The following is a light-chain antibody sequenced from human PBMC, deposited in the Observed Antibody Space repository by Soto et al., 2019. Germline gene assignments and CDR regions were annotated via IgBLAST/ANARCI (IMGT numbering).Light chain of an antibody. CDR1: QSVFSS. Sequence: EIVMTQSPATLSVSPGERVTLSCRASQSVFSSLAWYQQKPGQAPRLLIYGAATRATGIPARFSGSGSGTDFTLTISSLQYEDFAVYFCQQYHTSPAFGRGTRVEIK. V-gene: IGKV3-15*01. CDR3: QQYHTSPA. CDR2: GAA. J-gene: IGKJ4*02.